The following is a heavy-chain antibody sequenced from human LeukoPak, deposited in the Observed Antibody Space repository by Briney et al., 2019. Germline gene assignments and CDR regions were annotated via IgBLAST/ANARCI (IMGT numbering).Heavy chain of an antibody. CDR2: INPNSGGT. CDR3: ARLAGIAVAGIDY. CDR1: GYTFTSYY. D-gene: IGHD6-19*01. Sequence: ASVKVSCKASGYTFTSYYMHWVRQAAGQGGEGVGRINPNSGGTNYAQKFQGRVTMNRERSISTAYMELSRLRSDDTAVYYCARLAGIAVAGIDYWGQGTLVTVSS. J-gene: IGHJ4*02. V-gene: IGHV1-2*06.